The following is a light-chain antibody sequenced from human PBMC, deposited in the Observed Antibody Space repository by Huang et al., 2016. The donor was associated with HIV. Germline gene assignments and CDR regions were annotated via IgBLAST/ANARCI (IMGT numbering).Light chain of an antibody. Sequence: EIVLTRSPATLSLSPGERATLSCRASQSVSSYLAWYQQKPGQAPRLRIYDASNSATGIPARFSGSGSGTDFTLTISSLEPEDFAVYYCQQRSNWPTFGQGTRVDIK. CDR1: QSVSSY. V-gene: IGKV3-11*01. CDR2: DAS. CDR3: QQRSNWPT. J-gene: IGKJ1*01.